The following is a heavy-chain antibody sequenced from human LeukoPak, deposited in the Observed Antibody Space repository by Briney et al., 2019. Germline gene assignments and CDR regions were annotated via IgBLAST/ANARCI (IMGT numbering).Heavy chain of an antibody. CDR1: GGSITSGDYY. V-gene: IGHV4-30-4*01. CDR3: ARPYYYDSRIDP. CDR2: MYYSGST. Sequence: PSETPSLTCTVSGGSITSGDYYWSWIRQPPGKTLEWLAYMYYSGSTYYNPSLKSRVTMSADTSKNQFSLKLSSVTAADTAVYYCARPYYYDSRIDPWGEGTLVTVSS. J-gene: IGHJ5*02. D-gene: IGHD3-22*01.